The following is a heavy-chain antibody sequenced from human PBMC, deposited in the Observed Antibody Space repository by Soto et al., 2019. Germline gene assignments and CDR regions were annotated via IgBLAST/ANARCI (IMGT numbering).Heavy chain of an antibody. D-gene: IGHD6-13*01. Sequence: EVQLVESGGGVVQPGGSLRLSCAASGFTFSSYWMHWVRQAPGKGLVWVSRVNPDGSDTSYADSVKGRFTSSRDNAKNTLYLQMNSLRAEDTAVYYCARVAVGSYYFDYWGQGTLLTVSS. CDR2: VNPDGSDT. V-gene: IGHV3-74*01. CDR1: GFTFSSYW. J-gene: IGHJ4*02. CDR3: ARVAVGSYYFDY.